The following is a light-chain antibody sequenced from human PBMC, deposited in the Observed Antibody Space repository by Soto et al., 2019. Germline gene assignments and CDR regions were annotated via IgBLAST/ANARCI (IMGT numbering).Light chain of an antibody. CDR1: QSVSSN. CDR3: HQYSNWPPWT. J-gene: IGKJ1*01. Sequence: EIVMTQSPATLSVSPGERATLSCRASQSVSSNLAGYQQKHGQAPRLLIYVASTRATGIPARFSGSGSGTEFTLTINSLQSEDFAVYYCHQYSNWPPWTFGQGTKVDVK. V-gene: IGKV3-15*01. CDR2: VAS.